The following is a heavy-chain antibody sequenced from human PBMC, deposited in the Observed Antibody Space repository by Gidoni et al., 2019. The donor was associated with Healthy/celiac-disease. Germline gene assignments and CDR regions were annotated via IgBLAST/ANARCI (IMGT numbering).Heavy chain of an antibody. V-gene: IGHV4-39*01. CDR1: GGSISSSSYY. J-gene: IGHJ5*02. CDR3: ARHGDLEWLLYIDP. Sequence: QLQLQESGPGLVKPSETLSLTCTVSGGSISSSSYYWGWIRQPPGKGLEWIGSIYYSGSTYYNPSLKSRVTISVDTSKNQFSLKLSSVTAADTAVYYCARHGDLEWLLYIDPWGQGTLVTVSS. D-gene: IGHD3-3*01. CDR2: IYYSGST.